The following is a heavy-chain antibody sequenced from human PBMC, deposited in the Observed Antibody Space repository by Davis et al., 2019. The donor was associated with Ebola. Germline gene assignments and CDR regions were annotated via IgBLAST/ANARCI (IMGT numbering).Heavy chain of an antibody. D-gene: IGHD3-3*01. V-gene: IGHV1-2*02. CDR1: GYTFTGYY. CDR2: INPNRGGT. CDR3: ARDIFWSGPPHY. J-gene: IGHJ4*02. Sequence: ASVKVSCKASGYTFTGYYMHWVRQAPGQGLEWMGWINPNRGGTNYAQKFQGRVTMTRDTSISTAYMELSRLRSDDTAVYYCARDIFWSGPPHYWGQGTLVTVSS.